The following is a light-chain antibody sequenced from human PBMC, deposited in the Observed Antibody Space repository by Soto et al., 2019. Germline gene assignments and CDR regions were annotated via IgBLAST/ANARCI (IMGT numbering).Light chain of an antibody. V-gene: IGKV3-15*01. CDR3: QQYNNWRT. CDR1: QSVSSN. J-gene: IGKJ1*01. Sequence: EIVMTQSPATLSVSPGERATLSCRASQSVSSNLARYQQKPGQAPRLLIYGASTRATGIPARFSGSGYGTEFTLTISSLQSEDFAVYYCQQYNNWRTFGQGTKVDIK. CDR2: GAS.